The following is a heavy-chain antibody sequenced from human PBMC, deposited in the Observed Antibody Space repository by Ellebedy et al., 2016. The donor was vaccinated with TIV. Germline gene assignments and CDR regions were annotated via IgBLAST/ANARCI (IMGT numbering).Heavy chain of an antibody. CDR1: GFTFNSYW. CDR2: IKPDGSEK. Sequence: GGSLRLSCAASGFTFNSYWMSWVRQAPGKGLEWVANIKPDGSEKYYVDSVKGRFIISRDNPKNSLYLQMNSLRAEDTAVYYCAGYFYGMDVWGQGTTATVSS. CDR3: AGYFYGMDV. J-gene: IGHJ6*02. V-gene: IGHV3-7*03.